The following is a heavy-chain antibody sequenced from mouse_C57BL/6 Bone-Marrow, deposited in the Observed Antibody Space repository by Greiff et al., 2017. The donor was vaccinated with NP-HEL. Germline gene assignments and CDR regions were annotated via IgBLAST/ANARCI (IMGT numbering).Heavy chain of an antibody. CDR2: IYPGSGST. J-gene: IGHJ1*03. CDR1: GYTFTSYW. V-gene: IGHV1-55*01. D-gene: IGHD1-1*01. Sequence: QVQLQQPGAELVKPGASVKMSCKASGYTFTSYWITWVKQRPGQGLEWIGDIYPGSGSTYYNEKFKSKATLTVDTSSSTAYMQLMRLTSEDSAVYDCERAVVATTYWHFDVWGTGTTVTVSS. CDR3: ERAVVATTYWHFDV.